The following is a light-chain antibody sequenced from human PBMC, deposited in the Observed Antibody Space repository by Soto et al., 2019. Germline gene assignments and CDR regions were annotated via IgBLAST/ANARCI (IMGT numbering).Light chain of an antibody. J-gene: IGLJ2*01. Sequence: SYELTQPPSVSVSPGQTASITCSGDKLGDKYSCWYQQKPGQSPVLVIYEDRKRPSGIPERFSGSKSGNTATLTISGTQAMDEADYYCQAWDGSTPVVFGGGTKVTVL. CDR2: EDR. CDR1: KLGDKY. CDR3: QAWDGSTPVV. V-gene: IGLV3-1*01.